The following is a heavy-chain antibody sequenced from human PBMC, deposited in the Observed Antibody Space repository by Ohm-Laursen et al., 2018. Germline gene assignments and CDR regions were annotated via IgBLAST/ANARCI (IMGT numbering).Heavy chain of an antibody. Sequence: SLRLSCAASGFTFSDYYMSWIRQAPGKGLEWASYISSSGSTIYYADSVKGRFTISRDNAKNSLYLQMNSLRAEDTAVYHCVRGPYSYDSSGYPALWGQGTLVTVSS. J-gene: IGHJ4*02. CDR3: VRGPYSYDSSGYPAL. CDR2: ISSSGSTI. CDR1: GFTFSDYY. D-gene: IGHD3-22*01. V-gene: IGHV3-11*04.